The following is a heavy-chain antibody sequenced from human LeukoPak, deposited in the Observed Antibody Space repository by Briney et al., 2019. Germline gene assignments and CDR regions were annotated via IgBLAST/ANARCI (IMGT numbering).Heavy chain of an antibody. CDR2: IWFGGSGGNNK. V-gene: IGHV3-30*18. CDR1: GFTFSSYG. D-gene: IGHD6-25*01. Sequence: GRSLRLSCAASGFTFSSYGMHWVRQAPGKGLEWVALIWFGGSGGNNKFYGDSVKGRFTISRDDAKNTLYLEMNSLRAEDTAVYFCVKEAGGAFDVWGQGTTVIVSS. CDR3: VKEAGGAFDV. J-gene: IGHJ3*01.